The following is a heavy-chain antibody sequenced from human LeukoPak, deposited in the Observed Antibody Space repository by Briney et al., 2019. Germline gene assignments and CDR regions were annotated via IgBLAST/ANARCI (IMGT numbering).Heavy chain of an antibody. CDR1: GGSISGYY. CDR3: ARSSTSWNNWFDP. J-gene: IGHJ5*02. CDR2: IYNSGRT. Sequence: SETLSLTCTVSGGSISGYYWCWIRQTAGEGLEWSGRIYNSGRTNYNPSLQSRVTTSVDTSKNQFSLKLSSVTAADTAVYYCARSSTSWNNWFDPWGQGTLVTVSS. V-gene: IGHV4-4*07. D-gene: IGHD2-2*01.